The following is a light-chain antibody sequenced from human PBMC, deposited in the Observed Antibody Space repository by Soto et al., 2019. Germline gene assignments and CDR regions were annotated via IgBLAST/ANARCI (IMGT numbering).Light chain of an antibody. Sequence: QSALTQPASVSGSPGQSVTISCTGTSSDVGGYNYVSWYQQHPGKAPKLMIYDVSNRPSGASSRFSGSKAGTTAFLTISGHQAEDDADYYCGSDTSSSTPVVFGGGTKLTVL. CDR1: SSDVGGYNY. CDR2: DVS. V-gene: IGLV2-14*01. CDR3: GSDTSSSTPVV. J-gene: IGLJ2*01.